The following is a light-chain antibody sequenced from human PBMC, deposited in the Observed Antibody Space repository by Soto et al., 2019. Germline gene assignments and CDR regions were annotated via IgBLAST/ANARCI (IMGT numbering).Light chain of an antibody. CDR1: SSDVGDYDY. V-gene: IGLV2-14*03. J-gene: IGLJ1*01. CDR2: DVT. CDR3: SSYTSSTASG. Sequence: QSALTQPASVSGSPGQSITISCTGTSSDVGDYDYVSWYQQHPGKAPKLMIYDVTNRPSGVSNRCSGSKSGNTASLTISGLQAEDEADYYCSSYTSSTASGFGSGTKVTVL.